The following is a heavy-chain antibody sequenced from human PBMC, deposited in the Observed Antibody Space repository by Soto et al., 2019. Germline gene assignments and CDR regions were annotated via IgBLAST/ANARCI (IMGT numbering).Heavy chain of an antibody. CDR3: ATAPNPYYDFWSGQRGFGY. CDR1: GYTLTELS. V-gene: IGHV1-24*01. J-gene: IGHJ4*02. Sequence: ASVKVSCKVSGYTLTELSMHWVRQAPGKGLEWMGGFDPEDGETIYAQKFQGRVTMTEDTSTDTAYMELSSLRSEDTAVYYCATAPNPYYDFWSGQRGFGYWGQGTLVTVSS. D-gene: IGHD3-3*01. CDR2: FDPEDGET.